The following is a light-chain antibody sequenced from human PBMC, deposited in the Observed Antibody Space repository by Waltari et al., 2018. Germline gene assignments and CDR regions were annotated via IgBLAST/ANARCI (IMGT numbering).Light chain of an antibody. CDR1: SSYIGGSNS. J-gene: IGLJ1*01. V-gene: IGLV2-14*03. Sequence: QSALTQPASVSGSPGQSITIPCTGTSSYIGGSNSVSWYQQHPGKAPKRMIYDVSNRPSGVSNRFSGFKSGNTASLTISGLQAEDEADYYCTSYRSSSTLPYVFGTGTKVTVL. CDR2: DVS. CDR3: TSYRSSSTLPYV.